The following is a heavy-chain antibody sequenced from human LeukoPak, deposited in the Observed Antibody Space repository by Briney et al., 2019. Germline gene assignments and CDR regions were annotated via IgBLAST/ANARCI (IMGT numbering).Heavy chain of an antibody. J-gene: IGHJ4*02. CDR1: GFTFSGYG. D-gene: IGHD3-22*01. CDR3: ARESYYYDSSGYTFDF. Sequence: GRSLRLSCAASGFTFSGYGMHWVRQAPGKGLEWVAVIWYDGSNKYYADSVKGRFTISRDNSKNRLYLQMNSLRAEDTAVYYCARESYYYDSSGYTFDFWGQGTLVTVSS. CDR2: IWYDGSNK. V-gene: IGHV3-33*01.